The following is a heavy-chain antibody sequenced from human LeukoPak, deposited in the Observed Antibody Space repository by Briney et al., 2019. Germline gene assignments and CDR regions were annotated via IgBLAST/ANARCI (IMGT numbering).Heavy chain of an antibody. Sequence: GGSLRLSCAASGFTFSSYAMHWVRQAPGKGLEWVAVISYDGSNKYYADSVKGRFTISRDNSKNTLYLQMNSLRAEDTAVYYCAREMATMIRTFDYWGQGTLVTVSS. CDR1: GFTFSSYA. J-gene: IGHJ4*02. CDR3: AREMATMIRTFDY. CDR2: ISYDGSNK. D-gene: IGHD3-22*01. V-gene: IGHV3-30-3*01.